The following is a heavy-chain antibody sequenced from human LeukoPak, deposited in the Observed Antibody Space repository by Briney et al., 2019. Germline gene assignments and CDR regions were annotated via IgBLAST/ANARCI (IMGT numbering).Heavy chain of an antibody. CDR1: GGSISGYY. Sequence: SETLSVTCTVSGGSISGYYWSWIRQPPGKGLEWIGYIYYSGSTNYNPSLKSRVTISVDTSKNQFSLKLSSVTAADTAVYYCATNSGSGTDYWGQGTLVTVSS. CDR3: ATNSGSGTDY. CDR2: IYYSGST. J-gene: IGHJ4*02. D-gene: IGHD1-26*01. V-gene: IGHV4-59*01.